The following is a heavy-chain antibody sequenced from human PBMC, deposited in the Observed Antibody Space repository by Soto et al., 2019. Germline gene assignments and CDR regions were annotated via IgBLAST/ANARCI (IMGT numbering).Heavy chain of an antibody. J-gene: IGHJ4*02. D-gene: IGHD3-22*01. CDR2: ISSSRGTI. Sequence: EVSLVESGGGLVQPGGSLRLSCAASGFTFRTYSMNGVRDAPGKGLEGVSYISSSRGTIHDAVSVKGRFTISRDNAKKSLYLQMNSLRAEDTAVYYCARAPLNYDSSGYHCDYWGQGTLVTVSS. V-gene: IGHV3-48*01. CDR3: ARAPLNYDSSGYHCDY. CDR1: GFTFRTYS.